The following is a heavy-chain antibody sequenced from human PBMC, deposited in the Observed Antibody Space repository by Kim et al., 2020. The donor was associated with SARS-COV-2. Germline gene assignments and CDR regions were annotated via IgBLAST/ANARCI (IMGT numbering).Heavy chain of an antibody. D-gene: IGHD5-18*01. V-gene: IGHV3-30*04. CDR3: ARDDSDYYYGMDV. J-gene: IGHJ6*02. CDR2: ISYDGSNK. Sequence: LSLTCAASGFTFSSYAMHWVRQAPGKGLEWVAVISYDGSNKYYADSVKGRFTISRDNSKNTLYLQMNSLRAEDTAVYYCARDDSDYYYGMDVWGQGT. CDR1: GFTFSSYA.